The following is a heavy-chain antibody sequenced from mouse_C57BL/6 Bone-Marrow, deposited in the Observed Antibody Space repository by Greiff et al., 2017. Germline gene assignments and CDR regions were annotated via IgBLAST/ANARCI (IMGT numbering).Heavy chain of an antibody. CDR3: ASTPFITTVLDY. J-gene: IGHJ2*01. V-gene: IGHV5-17*01. CDR1: GFTFSDYG. D-gene: IGHD1-1*01. Sequence: EVQGVESGGGLVKPGGSLKLSCAASGFTFSDYGMHWVRQAPEKGLEWVAYISSGGSTIYYADTVKGRFTISRDNAKNTLFLQMTRLRSEDTAMYYCASTPFITTVLDYWGQGTTLTVSS. CDR2: ISSGGSTI.